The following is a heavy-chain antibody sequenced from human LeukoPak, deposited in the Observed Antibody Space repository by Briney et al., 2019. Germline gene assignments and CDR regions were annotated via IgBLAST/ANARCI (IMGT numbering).Heavy chain of an antibody. Sequence: PGGSLRLSCAASGFTFSSYAMSWVRQAPGKGLEWVSAISGSGGSTYCADSVKGRFTISRDNSKNTLYLQMNSLRAEDTAVYYCAKDSPDTAMGYYYYYGMDVWGQGTTVTVSS. CDR3: AKDSPDTAMGYYYYYGMDV. CDR1: GFTFSSYA. CDR2: ISGSGGST. D-gene: IGHD5-18*01. J-gene: IGHJ6*02. V-gene: IGHV3-23*01.